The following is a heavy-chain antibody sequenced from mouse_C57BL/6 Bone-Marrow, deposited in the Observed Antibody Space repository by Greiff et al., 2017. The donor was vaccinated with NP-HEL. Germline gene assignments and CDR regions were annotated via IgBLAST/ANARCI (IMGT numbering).Heavy chain of an antibody. CDR2: IYPGDGDT. V-gene: IGHV1-82*01. CDR1: GYAFSSSW. CDR3: ARSSRFAY. Sequence: QVQLQQSGPELVKPGASVKISCKASGYAFSSSWMNWVKQRPGTGLEWIGRIYPGDGDTTYNGKFTGKATLTADKSSSTAYMQLSSLTSEDSAVYFCARSSRFAYWGQGTLVTVSA. J-gene: IGHJ3*01.